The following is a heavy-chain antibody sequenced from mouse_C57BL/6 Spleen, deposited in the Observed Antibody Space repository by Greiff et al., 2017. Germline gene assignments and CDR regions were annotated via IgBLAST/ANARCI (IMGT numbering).Heavy chain of an antibody. Sequence: QVQLQQPGAELVMPGASVKLSCKASGYTFTSYWMHWVKQRPGQGLEWIGEIAPSDSYTNYNQKFKGKSTLTVDKSSSTAYMQLSSLTSEDSAVYYCASGLYYGSSFWYFDVWGTGTTVTVSS. V-gene: IGHV1-69*01. D-gene: IGHD1-1*01. J-gene: IGHJ1*03. CDR1: GYTFTSYW. CDR3: ASGLYYGSSFWYFDV. CDR2: IAPSDSYT.